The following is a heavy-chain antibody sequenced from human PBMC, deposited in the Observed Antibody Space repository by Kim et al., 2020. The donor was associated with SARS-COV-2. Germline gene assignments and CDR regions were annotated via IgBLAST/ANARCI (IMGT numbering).Heavy chain of an antibody. CDR2: IASNGNKK. CDR1: GFSFSNFA. D-gene: IGHD3-10*01. Sequence: GGSLRLSCAASGFSFSNFAMHWVRQAPGKGLEWVAVIASNGNKKYYADSVKGRFTISRDDSKNTLYLQMNSLRADDTAIYYCARDKIVAYYPSGNVYYYYGLDVWGQGTTVTVSS. V-gene: IGHV3-30*04. CDR3: ARDKIVAYYPSGNVYYYYGLDV. J-gene: IGHJ6*02.